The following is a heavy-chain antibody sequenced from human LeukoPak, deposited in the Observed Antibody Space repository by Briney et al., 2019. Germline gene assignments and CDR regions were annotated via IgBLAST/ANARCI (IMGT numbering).Heavy chain of an antibody. CDR2: IKEDGSEK. D-gene: IGHD1-26*01. CDR1: GFMFSSYW. J-gene: IGHJ5*02. Sequence: GGSLRLSCAASGFMFSSYWMSWVRQAPEKGLEWVANIKEDGSEKYYVDSVKGRFTVSRDNAKNSLYLQMNSLRAEDTAIYYCARDKGVVGTLAPWGQGTLVTVSS. V-gene: IGHV3-7*01. CDR3: ARDKGVVGTLAP.